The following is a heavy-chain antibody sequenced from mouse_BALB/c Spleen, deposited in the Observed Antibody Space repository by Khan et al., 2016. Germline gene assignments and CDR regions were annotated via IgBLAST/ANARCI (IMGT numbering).Heavy chain of an antibody. CDR2: IYRGNSDK. Sequence: VQLQQSGTVLARPGTSVKMSCKASGYSFTSYWMHWVKQRPGQGLEWIGAIYRGNSDKRYNQKFKVKAKLTAVTSASTAYMELTSLTNEDSAVYYCTSYYGSSDGLDYWGQGTSVTVSS. CDR3: TSYYGSSDGLDY. V-gene: IGHV1-5*01. CDR1: GYSFTSYW. J-gene: IGHJ4*01. D-gene: IGHD1-1*01.